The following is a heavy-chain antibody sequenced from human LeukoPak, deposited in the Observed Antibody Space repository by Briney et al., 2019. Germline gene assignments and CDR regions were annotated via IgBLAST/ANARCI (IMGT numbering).Heavy chain of an antibody. V-gene: IGHV5-51*01. CDR1: GYTFTSYG. Sequence: GASVKVSCKASGYTFTSYGISWVRQMPGKGLEWMGIIYPGDSDTRYSPPFQGQVTISADKSISTAYLQWNSLKASDSAMYYCARQTAMGRSGDYWGQGTLVTVSS. CDR2: IYPGDSDT. CDR3: ARQTAMGRSGDY. D-gene: IGHD5-18*01. J-gene: IGHJ4*02.